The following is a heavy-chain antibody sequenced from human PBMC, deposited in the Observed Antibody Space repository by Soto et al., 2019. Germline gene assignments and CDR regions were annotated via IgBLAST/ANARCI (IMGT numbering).Heavy chain of an antibody. D-gene: IGHD6-13*01. J-gene: IGHJ4*02. Sequence: PGGSLRLSCAASGFTFSSYGMHWVRQAPGKGLEWVAVISYDGSNKYYADSVKGRFTISRDNSKNTLYLQMNSLRAEDKAVYYCEKEVMAAAGTGGNYWGKGPLVTV. V-gene: IGHV3-30*18. CDR1: GFTFSSYG. CDR2: ISYDGSNK. CDR3: EKEVMAAAGTGGNY.